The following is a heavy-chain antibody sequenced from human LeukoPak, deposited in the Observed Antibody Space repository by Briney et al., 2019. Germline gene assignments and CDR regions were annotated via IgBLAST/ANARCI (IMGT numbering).Heavy chain of an antibody. D-gene: IGHD2-15*01. CDR1: GFTFSSYW. Sequence: SGGSLRLSCAASGFTFSSYWMHWVRQAPVKGLVWVSRINSDGSSTSYADSVKGRFTISRDNSKNTLYLQMNSLRAEDTAIYYCAKENGGNPVVFPYWGQGTLVSVSS. CDR3: AKENGGNPVVFPY. CDR2: INSDGSST. V-gene: IGHV3-74*01. J-gene: IGHJ4*02.